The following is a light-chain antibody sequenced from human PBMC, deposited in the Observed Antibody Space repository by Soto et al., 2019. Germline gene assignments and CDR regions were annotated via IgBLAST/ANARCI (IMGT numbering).Light chain of an antibody. J-gene: IGKJ5*01. CDR1: QRVSSSY. CDR3: LQDGSSSIA. V-gene: IGKV3-20*01. Sequence: IKVTLSPCTFSFSPGERATLSYRPTQRVSSSYLAWYQQKPGQAPSLLIYGAFSRATGIPARFSGSGSGTDFTLAISSLEPEDCAINYCLQDGSSSIAFGQGTRVEIK. CDR2: GAF.